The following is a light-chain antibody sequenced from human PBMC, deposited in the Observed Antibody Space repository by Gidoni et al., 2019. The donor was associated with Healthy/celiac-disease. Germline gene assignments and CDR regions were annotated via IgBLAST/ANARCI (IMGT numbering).Light chain of an antibody. Sequence: ELVMTQSPATLSVSPGERATLSCRASQRVSSNLAWYQQKPGQAPRLLIYGASARATGIPVRCSGSGSGTEFTLTIRSLRSEDFAVYYCQQYNNWPLAFGQXTKVEIK. CDR2: GAS. CDR3: QQYNNWPLA. CDR1: QRVSSN. V-gene: IGKV3-15*01. J-gene: IGKJ1*01.